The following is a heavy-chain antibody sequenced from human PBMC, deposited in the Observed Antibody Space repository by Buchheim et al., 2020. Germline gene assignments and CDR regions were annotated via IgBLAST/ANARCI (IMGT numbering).Heavy chain of an antibody. CDR3: ARERYYYGSGSYYPYYYYGMDV. D-gene: IGHD3-10*01. J-gene: IGHJ6*02. CDR1: GGSFSGYY. CDR2: INHSGST. Sequence: QVQLQQWGAGLLKPSETLSLTSAVYGGSFSGYYWSWIRQPPGKGLEWIGEINHSGSTNYNPSLKSRVTISVDTSKNQFSLKLSSVTAADTAVYYCARERYYYGSGSYYPYYYYGMDVWGQGTT. V-gene: IGHV4-34*01.